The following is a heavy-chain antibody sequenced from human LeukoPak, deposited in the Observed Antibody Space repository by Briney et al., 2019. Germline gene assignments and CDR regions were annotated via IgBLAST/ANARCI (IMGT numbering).Heavy chain of an antibody. J-gene: IGHJ4*02. CDR2: MYYRGNT. CDR1: GGSISTITYY. CDR3: ARLYGNYQNYFDY. D-gene: IGHD1-7*01. Sequence: SETLSLTCTVSGGSISTITYYWGWIRQPPGKGLEWVGHMYYRGNTFYNPSLKSRVTISVDTTKNQFSLKLRSVTAADTAVYYCARLYGNYQNYFDYWGQGTLVTVSS. V-gene: IGHV4-39*07.